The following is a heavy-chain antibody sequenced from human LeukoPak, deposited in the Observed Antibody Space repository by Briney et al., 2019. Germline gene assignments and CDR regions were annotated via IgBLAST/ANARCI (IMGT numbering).Heavy chain of an antibody. CDR3: ARGSVTGTTDPFDY. Sequence: PSETLSLTCTVSGGSISSYYWSWIRQPPGKGLEWIGYTYYSGSTNYNPSLKSRVTISVDTSKNQFSLKLSSVTAADTAVYYCARGSVTGTTDPFDYWGQGTLVTVSS. J-gene: IGHJ4*02. D-gene: IGHD1-20*01. CDR2: TYYSGST. CDR1: GGSISSYY. V-gene: IGHV4-59*01.